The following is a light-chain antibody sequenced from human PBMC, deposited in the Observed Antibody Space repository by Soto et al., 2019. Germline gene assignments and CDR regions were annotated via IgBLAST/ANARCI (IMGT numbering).Light chain of an antibody. CDR2: GAS. CDR1: ERLSSVY. J-gene: IGKJ5*01. Sequence: EIVLTQSPGTLSLSPGERATLSCRAIERLSSVYLAWYQQRPGQPPRLLIYGASNRATGIPDGFSGSGSGTDFTLIINRLEPEDVAIYYCQQYGGSPRITFGQGTRLENK. CDR3: QQYGGSPRIT. V-gene: IGKV3-20*01.